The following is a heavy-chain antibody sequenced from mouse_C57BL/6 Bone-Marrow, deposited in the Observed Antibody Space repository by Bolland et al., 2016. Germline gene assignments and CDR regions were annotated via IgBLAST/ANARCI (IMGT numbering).Heavy chain of an antibody. V-gene: IGHV5-2*01. J-gene: IGHJ2*01. CDR3: ARQLRPHYLDY. CDR2: GGST. D-gene: IGHD3-2*02. Sequence: GGSTYYPDTMERRFIISRDNTKKTLYLQMSSLRSEDTALYYCARQLRPHYLDYWGQGTT.